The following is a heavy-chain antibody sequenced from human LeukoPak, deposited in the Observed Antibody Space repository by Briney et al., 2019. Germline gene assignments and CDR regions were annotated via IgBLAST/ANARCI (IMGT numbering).Heavy chain of an antibody. CDR2: IYSGGST. D-gene: IGHD2-15*01. CDR1: GFTVRSDS. Sequence: GGSLGLSCTVSGFTVRSDSMSWVRQAPGKGLEWGSFIYSGGSTHYSDSVKGRFTISRDNSKNTLYLQMNSLRAEDPAVYYCARGTPYSPSGYMDVWGKGTTVTVSS. V-gene: IGHV3-53*05. CDR3: ARGTPYSPSGYMDV. J-gene: IGHJ6*03.